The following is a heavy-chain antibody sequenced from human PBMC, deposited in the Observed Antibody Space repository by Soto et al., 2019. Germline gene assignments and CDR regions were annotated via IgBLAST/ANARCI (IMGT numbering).Heavy chain of an antibody. D-gene: IGHD6-19*01. CDR3: AREPAPYSSGWYYFDY. CDR1: GFTFSSYG. V-gene: IGHV3-33*01. J-gene: IGHJ4*02. CDR2: IWYDGSNK. Sequence: QVQLVESGGGVVQPGRSLRLSCAASGFTFSSYGMHWVRQAPGKGLEWVAVIWYDGSNKYYADSVKGRFTISRDNSKNTLYLQMNSLRAEDTDVYYCAREPAPYSSGWYYFDYWGQGTLVTVS.